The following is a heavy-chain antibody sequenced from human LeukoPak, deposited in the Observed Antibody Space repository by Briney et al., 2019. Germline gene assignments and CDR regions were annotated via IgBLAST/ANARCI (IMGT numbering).Heavy chain of an antibody. Sequence: PGGSLRLSCAASGFTVSSNYMSWVRQAPGKGLEWVSSISSSSSYIYYADSVKGRFTISRDNAKNSLYLQMNSLRAEDTAVYYCAYDLNNAFDIWGQGTMVTVSS. V-gene: IGHV3-21*01. D-gene: IGHD1-1*01. J-gene: IGHJ3*02. CDR1: GFTVSSNY. CDR3: AYDLNNAFDI. CDR2: ISSSSSYI.